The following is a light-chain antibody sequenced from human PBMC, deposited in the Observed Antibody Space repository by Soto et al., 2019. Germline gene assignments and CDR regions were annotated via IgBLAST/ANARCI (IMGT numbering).Light chain of an antibody. J-gene: IGLJ2*01. CDR1: SSNIGAAYD. CDR3: QSYDNSLSGVV. Sequence: QTVVTQPSSVSGAPGQRVTISCTGGSSNIGAAYDVHWYQQLPGAAPKLLIYGNKHRPSGVPGRFSGSKAGTSASLAITGVQAEDEADYYCQSYDNSLSGVVFGGGTKVTVL. CDR2: GNK. V-gene: IGLV1-40*01.